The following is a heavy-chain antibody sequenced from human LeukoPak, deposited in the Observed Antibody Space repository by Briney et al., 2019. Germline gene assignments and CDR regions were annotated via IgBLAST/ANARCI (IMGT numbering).Heavy chain of an antibody. J-gene: IGHJ5*02. V-gene: IGHV3-74*01. CDR2: TNSDESTT. CDR1: GFAFSNTW. Sequence: GGSLRLSCAASGFAFSNTWMHRVRQAPGKGLVWVSRTNSDESTTDYADSVKGRFIIPRDNAKSTLYLQMNNLRSEDTAVYFCARDPATSRGWFDRWGQGTLVTVSS. CDR3: ARDPATSRGWFDR. D-gene: IGHD3-10*01.